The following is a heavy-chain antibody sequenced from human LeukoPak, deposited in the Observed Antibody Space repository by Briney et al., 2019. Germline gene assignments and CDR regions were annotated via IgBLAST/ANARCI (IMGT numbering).Heavy chain of an antibody. CDR2: VDPEDGET. J-gene: IGHJ6*04. CDR1: GYTFTDYY. CDR3: ATGDPRGPFWSGSVGDV. Sequence: GASVKVSCKASGYTFTDYYMHWVQQAPGKGLEWMGRVDPEDGETIYAEKFRGRVTITADTSTDTAYMELSSLRSEDTAVYYCATGDPRGPFWSGSVGDVWGKGTTVTVSS. V-gene: IGHV1-69-2*01. D-gene: IGHD3-3*01.